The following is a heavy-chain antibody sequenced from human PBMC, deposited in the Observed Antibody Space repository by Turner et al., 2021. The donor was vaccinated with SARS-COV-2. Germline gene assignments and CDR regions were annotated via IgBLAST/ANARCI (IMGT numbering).Heavy chain of an antibody. J-gene: IGHJ4*02. Sequence: QLQLQESGPGLVKPSETLSLTCTVSGGSVSTSGHSWGWIRQPPGKGPEWIGSIRYTSETYSSPSLRGRVARSVDTSKNHFSLNLTSVTAADTAVYYCGRQAYDNGWPRYFDYSGQGILVTVSS. CDR2: IRYTSET. V-gene: IGHV4-39*01. D-gene: IGHD6-19*01. CDR3: GRQAYDNGWPRYFDY. CDR1: GGSVSTSGHS.